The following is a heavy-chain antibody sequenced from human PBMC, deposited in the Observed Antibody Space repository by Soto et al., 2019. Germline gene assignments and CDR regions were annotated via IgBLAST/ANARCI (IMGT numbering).Heavy chain of an antibody. V-gene: IGHV3-48*03. D-gene: IGHD1-26*01. CDR1: GFTLKNHE. Sequence: GGSLRLSCVASGFTLKNHEMNWVRQAPGKGLEWVSYISSSSSSIYYADSVKGRFTISRDNARNSLYLQMNSLRADDSAVYYCARDLSGTLSRRYGMDVWRQGTTVTVSS. J-gene: IGHJ6*02. CDR2: ISSSSSSI. CDR3: ARDLSGTLSRRYGMDV.